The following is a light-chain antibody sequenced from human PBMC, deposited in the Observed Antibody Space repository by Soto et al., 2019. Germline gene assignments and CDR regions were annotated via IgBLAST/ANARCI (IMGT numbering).Light chain of an antibody. V-gene: IGLV2-14*01. J-gene: IGLJ7*01. CDR2: DVS. CDR1: SSDVGGYNY. Sequence: QSALTQPASVSGSPGQSITISCTGTSSDVGGYNYVSWYQQHPGKAPKLMIYDVSNRPSGVSNRFSGSKSGNTASLTISGLQAEDEADYFCSSYTSSSAPSAVFGGGTQRPSS. CDR3: SSYTSSSAPSAV.